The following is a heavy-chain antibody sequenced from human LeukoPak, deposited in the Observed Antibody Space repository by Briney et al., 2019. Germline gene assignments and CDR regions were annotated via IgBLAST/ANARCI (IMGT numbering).Heavy chain of an antibody. CDR1: GFTFSSYS. Sequence: GGSLRLSCAASGFTFSSYSMNWVRQAPGKGLEWVSSISSSSSYIYYADSVEGRFTISRDNAKNSLYLQMNSLRAEDTAVYYCARDYYGSGSYYLLYYFDYWGQGTLVTVSS. CDR2: ISSSSSYI. D-gene: IGHD3-10*01. CDR3: ARDYYGSGSYYLLYYFDY. J-gene: IGHJ4*02. V-gene: IGHV3-21*01.